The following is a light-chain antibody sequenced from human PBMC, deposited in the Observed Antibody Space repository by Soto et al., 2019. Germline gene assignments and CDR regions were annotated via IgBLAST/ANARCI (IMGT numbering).Light chain of an antibody. CDR3: CSYAGSTPYV. CDR2: EVS. Sequence: QSALTQPASVSGSPGQSITISCTGTISDVGSYNLVSWYQQHPGKAPKPMIYEVSKRPSGVSNRFSGSKSGNTASLTISGLQAEDEADYYCCSYAGSTPYVFGTGTKVTVL. J-gene: IGLJ1*01. CDR1: ISDVGSYNL. V-gene: IGLV2-23*02.